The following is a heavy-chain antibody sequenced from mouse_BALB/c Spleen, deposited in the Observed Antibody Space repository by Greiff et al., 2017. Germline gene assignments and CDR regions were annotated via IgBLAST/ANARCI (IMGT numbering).Heavy chain of an antibody. CDR3: ARSDYDYDGPWFAY. J-gene: IGHJ3*01. D-gene: IGHD2-4*01. V-gene: IGHV1S135*01. CDR2: IDPYNGGT. CDR1: GYAFTSYN. Sequence: VQLQQSGPELVKPGASVKVSCKASGYAFTSYNMYWVKQSHGKSLEWIGYIDPYNGGTSYNQKFKGKATLTVDKSSSTAYMHLNSLTSEDSAVYYCARSDYDYDGPWFAYWGQGTLVTVSA.